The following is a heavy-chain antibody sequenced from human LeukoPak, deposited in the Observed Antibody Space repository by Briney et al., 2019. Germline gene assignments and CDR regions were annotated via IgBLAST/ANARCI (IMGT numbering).Heavy chain of an antibody. V-gene: IGHV3-7*01. CDR2: IKQDGSVK. Sequence: GGSLRLSCATSGFTFSTFWMSWVRQTPEKGLEFVANIKQDGSVKNYMDSLKGRATISGDNARESLYLEINSLRADDTAVYYCARDPESSAFDLWGQGALVTVSS. J-gene: IGHJ4*02. CDR3: ARDPESSAFDL. CDR1: GFTFSTFW.